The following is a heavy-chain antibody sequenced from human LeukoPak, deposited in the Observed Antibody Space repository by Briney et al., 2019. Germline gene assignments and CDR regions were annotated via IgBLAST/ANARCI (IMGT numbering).Heavy chain of an antibody. V-gene: IGHV3-11*01. J-gene: IGHJ4*02. Sequence: GGSLRLSCAASGFPFSDYYMSWMRQAPGKGLEWVSYISSSGNTIYYTDSVKGRFIISRDNAKNSLYLQMNSLRAEDTAVYYCAREGTYYGSGRAETFDYWGQGTLITVSS. CDR2: ISSSGNTI. D-gene: IGHD3-10*01. CDR1: GFPFSDYY. CDR3: AREGTYYGSGRAETFDY.